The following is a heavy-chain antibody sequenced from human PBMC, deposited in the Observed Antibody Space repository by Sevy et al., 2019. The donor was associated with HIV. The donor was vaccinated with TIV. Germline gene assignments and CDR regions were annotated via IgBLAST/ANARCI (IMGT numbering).Heavy chain of an antibody. CDR1: GFTFSSYG. CDR3: AKDGDFYDSSGYYGRLDY. Sequence: GGSLRLSCAASGFTFSSYGMHWVRQAPGKGLEWVAVISYDGSNKYYADSVKGRFTISRDNSKNTLSLQMNSLRAEDTAVYYCAKDGDFYDSSGYYGRLDYWGQGTLVTVSS. CDR2: ISYDGSNK. J-gene: IGHJ4*02. D-gene: IGHD3-22*01. V-gene: IGHV3-30*18.